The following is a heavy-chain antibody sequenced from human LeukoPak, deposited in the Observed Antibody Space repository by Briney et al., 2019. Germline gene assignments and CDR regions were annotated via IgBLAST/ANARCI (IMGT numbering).Heavy chain of an antibody. V-gene: IGHV4-39*07. CDR1: GGSISSSSYY. CDR3: ARDSGITMIHAFDI. D-gene: IGHD3-22*01. CDR2: IYYSGST. J-gene: IGHJ3*02. Sequence: SETLPLTCTVSGGSISSSSYYWGWIRQPPGKGLEWIGSIYYSGSTYYNPSLKSRVTISVDTSKNQFSLKLSSVTAADTAVYYCARDSGITMIHAFDIWGQGTMVTVSS.